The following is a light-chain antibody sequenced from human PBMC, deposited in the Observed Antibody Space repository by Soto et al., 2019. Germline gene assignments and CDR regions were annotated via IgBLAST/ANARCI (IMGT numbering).Light chain of an antibody. Sequence: QSVLTQPPSVSGAPGQRVTISCTGSSSNIGAGYDVHWYHQLPGTAPKLLIYGNNNRPSGVPDRFSGSRSGTSASLAITGLQPADEADYYCQSYDSSLSVWVFGGGTKLTVL. J-gene: IGLJ3*02. V-gene: IGLV1-40*01. CDR2: GNN. CDR1: SSNIGAGYD. CDR3: QSYDSSLSVWV.